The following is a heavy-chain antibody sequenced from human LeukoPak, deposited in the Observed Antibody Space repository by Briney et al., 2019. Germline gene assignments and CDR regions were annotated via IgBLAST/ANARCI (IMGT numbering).Heavy chain of an antibody. Sequence: PGGSLRLSCAASGFTFSSYWMSWVRQAPGKGLEWVANIKQDGSEKYYVDSVKGRFTISRDNAKNSLYLQMNSLRAEDTAVYYCARDGHDYGDYGLDYWGQGTLVTVSS. D-gene: IGHD4-17*01. CDR2: IKQDGSEK. V-gene: IGHV3-7*01. CDR1: GFTFSSYW. J-gene: IGHJ4*02. CDR3: ARDGHDYGDYGLDY.